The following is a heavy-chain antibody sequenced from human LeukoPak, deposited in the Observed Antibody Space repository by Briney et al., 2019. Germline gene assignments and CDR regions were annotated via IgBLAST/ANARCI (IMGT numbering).Heavy chain of an antibody. CDR3: AIPRWDLHNWFDP. CDR2: IYYSGST. J-gene: IGHJ5*02. Sequence: SETLSLTCTVSGGSISSSSYYWAWIRQPPGKGLEWIGSIYYSGSTYYNPSLKSRVTISIDTSKNQFSLKLSSVTAADTAVYYCAIPRWDLHNWFDPWGQGTLVTVSS. D-gene: IGHD1-26*01. CDR1: GGSISSSSYY. V-gene: IGHV4-39*01.